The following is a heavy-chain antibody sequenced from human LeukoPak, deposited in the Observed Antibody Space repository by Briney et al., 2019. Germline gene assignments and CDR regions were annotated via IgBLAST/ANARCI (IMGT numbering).Heavy chain of an antibody. CDR1: GYTFTSYG. Sequence: ASVKVSCKASGYTFTSYGISWVRQAPGQGLEWMGWISAYNGNTNYAQKLQGRVTMTTDTSTSTAYMELRSLRSDDTAVYYCARVIVVVVAATSIYGMDVWGQGTTVTVSS. CDR3: ARVIVVVVAATSIYGMDV. V-gene: IGHV1-18*01. J-gene: IGHJ6*02. CDR2: ISAYNGNT. D-gene: IGHD2-15*01.